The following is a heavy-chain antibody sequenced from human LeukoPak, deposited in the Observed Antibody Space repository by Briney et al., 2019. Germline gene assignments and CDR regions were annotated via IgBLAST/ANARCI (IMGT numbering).Heavy chain of an antibody. J-gene: IGHJ4*02. CDR2: ISGSGGTT. CDR3: AKDRGGYCSGGSCRGAFHY. D-gene: IGHD2-15*01. V-gene: IGHV3-23*01. CDR1: GFIFSTYD. Sequence: GGSLRLSCAASGFIFSTYDMSWVRQAPGKGLEWVSGISGSGGTTYDADSVKGRFTISRDNSKNTLYLQMNSLRAEDTAVYYCAKDRGGYCSGGSCRGAFHYWGQGTLVTVSS.